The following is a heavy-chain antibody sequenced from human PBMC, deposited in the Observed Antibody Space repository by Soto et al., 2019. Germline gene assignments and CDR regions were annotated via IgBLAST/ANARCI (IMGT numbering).Heavy chain of an antibody. J-gene: IGHJ5*01. Sequence: SETLSLTCAVYGGSFSGHSWTWIRQSPGKGLEWIGDINHSGRVNYSPSLKSRVTISLDTSKNQFSLTLSAVTAADTAIYYCSTRAYDTNGYYRFDPWGQGTLVTVSS. D-gene: IGHD3-22*01. CDR2: INHSGRV. V-gene: IGHV4-34*01. CDR1: GGSFSGHS. CDR3: STRAYDTNGYYRFDP.